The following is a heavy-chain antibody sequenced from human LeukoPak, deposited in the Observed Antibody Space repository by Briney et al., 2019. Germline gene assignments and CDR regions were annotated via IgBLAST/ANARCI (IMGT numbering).Heavy chain of an antibody. CDR1: GFTLSNHA. Sequence: GGSLRLSCTASGFTLSNHAMSWVRQAPGKGLEWVSAISTSGGDTYHADSVKGRFTISRDNSKNTLYLQMNSLRAEDTAVYYCARDLSGYDDYYYYGMDVWGQGTTVTVSS. J-gene: IGHJ6*02. CDR3: ARDLSGYDDYYYYGMDV. V-gene: IGHV3-23*01. CDR2: ISTSGGDT. D-gene: IGHD5-12*01.